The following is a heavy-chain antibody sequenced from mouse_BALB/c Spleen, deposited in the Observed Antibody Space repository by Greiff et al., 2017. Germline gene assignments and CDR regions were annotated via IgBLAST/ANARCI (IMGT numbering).Heavy chain of an antibody. Sequence: VQLQQSGAELVRPGSSVKISCKASGYAFSSYWMNWVKQRPGQGLEWIGQIYPGDGDTNYNGKFKGKATLTADKSSSTAYMQLSSLTSEDSAVYFSARRGGNYEGDYWGQGTTLTVSS. CDR3: ARRGGNYEGDY. CDR2: IYPGDGDT. V-gene: IGHV1-80*01. J-gene: IGHJ2*01. CDR1: GYAFSSYW. D-gene: IGHD2-1*01.